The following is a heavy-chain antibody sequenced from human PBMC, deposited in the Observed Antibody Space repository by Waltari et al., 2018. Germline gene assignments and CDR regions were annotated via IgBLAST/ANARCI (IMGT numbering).Heavy chain of an antibody. V-gene: IGHV3-30-3*01. J-gene: IGHJ6*02. CDR1: GFTFWTYA. CDR2: MSYDGSKE. CDR3: ARGFTTIFGEVIIVSYGMDV. D-gene: IGHD3-3*01. Sequence: QVQLVESGGGVVQPGRSLRLSCAASGFTFWTYAMHWVRQAPGKGVERVAVMSYDGSKEYYADSVKGRFTISRDNSKKTLYLQMNSLRVEDTAVYYCARGFTTIFGEVIIVSYGMDVWGQGTTVTVSS.